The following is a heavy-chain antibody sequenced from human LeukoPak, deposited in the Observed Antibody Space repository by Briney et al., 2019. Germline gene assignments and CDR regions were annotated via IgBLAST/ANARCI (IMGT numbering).Heavy chain of an antibody. J-gene: IGHJ4*02. Sequence: PGGSLRLSCAASGFTFSNYGMAWVRQAPGKGLEWVSTIAVVGGNTHYADSVEGRFTISRQDSNNALHLQLNSLRAEDTAIYYCARDCCSGGGPLDIWRQGTLVTVSS. D-gene: IGHD2-15*01. CDR2: IAVVGGNT. V-gene: IGHV3-23*01. CDR1: GFTFSNYG. CDR3: ARDCCSGGGPLDI.